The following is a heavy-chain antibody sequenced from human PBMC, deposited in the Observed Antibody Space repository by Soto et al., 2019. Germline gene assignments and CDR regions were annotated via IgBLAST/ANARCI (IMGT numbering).Heavy chain of an antibody. V-gene: IGHV3-23*04. D-gene: IGHD6-19*01. CDR1: GFTFRSYA. J-gene: IGHJ4*02. CDR3: AKDTAVSGTFVVAYDS. CDR2: ISGYGDSP. Sequence: EVQLVESGGGLVQPGGSLRLSCTASGFTFRSYAMSWVRQAPGKGLEWVSSISGYGDSPFYVDSVKGRFTISRDNSKSTLYMEMNRLRADDTAIYYCAKDTAVSGTFVVAYDSWGQGSLVTVSS.